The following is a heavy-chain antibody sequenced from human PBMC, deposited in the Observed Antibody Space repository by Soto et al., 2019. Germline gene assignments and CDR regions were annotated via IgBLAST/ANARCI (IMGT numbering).Heavy chain of an antibody. CDR2: INPNSGGT. J-gene: IGHJ6*02. CDR3: AREGKGPNYYDSTGYYYGYGMDV. V-gene: IGHV1-2*04. D-gene: IGHD3-22*01. CDR1: GYTFTGYY. Sequence: ASVKVSCKASGYTFTGYYMHWVRQAPGQGLEWMGWINPNSGGTNYAQKFQDWVTMTRDTSISTAYMELSRLRSDDTAVYYCAREGKGPNYYDSTGYYYGYGMDVWGQGTTVTSP.